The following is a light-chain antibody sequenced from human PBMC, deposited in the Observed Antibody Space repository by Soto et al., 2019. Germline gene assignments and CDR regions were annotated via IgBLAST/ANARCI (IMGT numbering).Light chain of an antibody. CDR3: QQYNSFSWT. CDR2: KAS. Sequence: DIQMTQSPSTLSASVGDRVTITCRASRSISTWLAWYQQKPGKAPKLLIYKASSLGGGVPSRFSGSGSGTEFTLTISGLQPDDFATYYCQQYNSFSWTFGQGTKVEIK. J-gene: IGKJ1*01. V-gene: IGKV1-5*03. CDR1: RSISTW.